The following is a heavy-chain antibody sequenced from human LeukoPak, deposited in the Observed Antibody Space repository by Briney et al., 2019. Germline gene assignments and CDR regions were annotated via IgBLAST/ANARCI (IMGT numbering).Heavy chain of an antibody. CDR2: VNSDGSEK. Sequence: GGSLRLSCAASRFTFTTYWMTWVRQAPGKGLEWVANVNSDGSEKFYVSSVRGRFTISRDNAKNSLYLQMNSLRAEDTAVYYCARSRTGYIDYWGQGTLVTVSS. D-gene: IGHD3/OR15-3a*01. J-gene: IGHJ4*02. CDR3: ARSRTGYIDY. CDR1: RFTFTTYW. V-gene: IGHV3-7*03.